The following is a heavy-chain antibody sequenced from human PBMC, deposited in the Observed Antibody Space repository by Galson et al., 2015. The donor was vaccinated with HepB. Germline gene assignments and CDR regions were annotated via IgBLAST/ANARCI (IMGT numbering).Heavy chain of an antibody. CDR2: ISSSGKTS. CDR1: GFNFGDYY. D-gene: IGHD3-22*01. J-gene: IGHJ4*02. CDR3: ARLKIAYFENNCYHFDY. V-gene: IGHV3-11*01. Sequence: SLRLSCAASGFNFGDYYMRWIRQAPGKGPEWVSYISSSGKTSYYADSVKGRFTISRDNTKNSLYVQMDGLRADDTAVYFCARLKIAYFENNCYHFDYWGQGALVTVSS.